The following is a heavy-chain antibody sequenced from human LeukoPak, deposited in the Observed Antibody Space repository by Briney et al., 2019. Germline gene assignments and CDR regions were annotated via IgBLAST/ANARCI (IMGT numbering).Heavy chain of an antibody. CDR2: ISSTSRYI. CDR3: ARLQFGAFDI. Sequence: GGSLRLSCAASGFTFSSYSMNWVRQAPGKGLEWVSFISSTSRYIDYADSVKGRFTISRDNAKNSLYLQMNSLRAEDTAVYYCARLQFGAFDIWGHGTMVTVSS. D-gene: IGHD5-24*01. J-gene: IGHJ3*02. V-gene: IGHV3-21*01. CDR1: GFTFSSYS.